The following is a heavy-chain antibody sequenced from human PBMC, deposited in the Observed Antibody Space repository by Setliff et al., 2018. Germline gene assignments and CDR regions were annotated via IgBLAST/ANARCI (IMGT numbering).Heavy chain of an antibody. J-gene: IGHJ4*02. CDR3: AREGYTYGPAYYFDY. V-gene: IGHV7-4-1*02. CDR1: GYTFISYT. D-gene: IGHD5-18*01. Sequence: EASVKVSCKASGYTFISYTMNWVRQAPGQGLEWMGWINTNTGNPTYAQGFTGRFVFSLDTSVSTTYLQISSLKAEDTAVYYCAREGYTYGPAYYFDYWGQGTLVTVSS. CDR2: INTNTGNP.